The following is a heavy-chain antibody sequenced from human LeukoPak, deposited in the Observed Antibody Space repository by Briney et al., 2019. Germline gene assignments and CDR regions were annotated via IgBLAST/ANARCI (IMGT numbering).Heavy chain of an antibody. V-gene: IGHV4-34*01. CDR1: GGSFSGYY. J-gene: IGHJ6*03. CDR2: INPSGST. Sequence: SETLSLTCAVYGGSFSGYYWTWIRQSPGKGLEWIGEINPSGSTYSNPSLKSRLTISRNTSENQFSLRLSSVTAADTAVYYCARGRQEISMILVIMTGVSYYLDVWGKGTTVTVS. CDR3: ARGRQEISMILVIMTGVSYYLDV. D-gene: IGHD3-22*01.